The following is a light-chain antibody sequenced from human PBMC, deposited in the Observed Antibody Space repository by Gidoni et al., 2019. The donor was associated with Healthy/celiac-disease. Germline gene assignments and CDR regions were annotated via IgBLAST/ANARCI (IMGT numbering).Light chain of an antibody. V-gene: IGKV3-15*01. CDR3: QQYYNWPPNT. Sequence: IVMTQSTATLSVSPVERATLSCRASQSVSSNLAWYQQKPGQAPRPLLYGASTSATGIPARFSGSGSGTEFTLTISSLQSEDFAVYYCQQYYNWPPNTFGQGTKLEIK. CDR1: QSVSSN. J-gene: IGKJ2*01. CDR2: GAS.